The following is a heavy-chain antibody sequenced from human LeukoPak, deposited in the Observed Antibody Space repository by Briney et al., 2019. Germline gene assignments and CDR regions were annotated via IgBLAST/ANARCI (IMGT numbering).Heavy chain of an antibody. J-gene: IGHJ4*02. CDR2: IYYSGST. CDR3: ARGLTR. D-gene: IGHD6-19*01. Sequence: KPSETLSLTRTVSGGSVSSGSYYWSSIRQPPGKGLEWIGYIYYSGSTNYNPSLKSRVTISVDTSKNQFSLKLSSATAADTAVYYCARGLTRWGQGTLVTVSS. CDR1: GGSVSSGSYY. V-gene: IGHV4-61*01.